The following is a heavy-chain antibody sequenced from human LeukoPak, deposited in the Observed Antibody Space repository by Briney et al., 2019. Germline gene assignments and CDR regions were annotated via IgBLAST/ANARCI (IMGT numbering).Heavy chain of an antibody. V-gene: IGHV1-46*01. CDR2: INPSGGST. CDR1: GYTFTSYY. Sequence: ASVKVSCKASGYTFTSYYMHWVRQAPGQGLEWMGIINPSGGSTSYAQKFQGRVTITADKSTSTAYMELSSLRSEDTAVYYCATRSSGWYAYWGQGTLVTVSS. D-gene: IGHD6-19*01. J-gene: IGHJ4*02. CDR3: ATRSSGWYAY.